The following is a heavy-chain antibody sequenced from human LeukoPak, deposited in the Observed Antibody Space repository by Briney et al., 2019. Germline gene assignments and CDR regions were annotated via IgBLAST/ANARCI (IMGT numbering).Heavy chain of an antibody. CDR1: GFTFSSYS. CDR2: ISSSSSYI. V-gene: IGHV3-21*01. D-gene: IGHD6-19*01. CDR3: AKVPSYSGGWDSYYYNGMDV. Sequence: GGSLRLSCAASGFTFSSYSMNWVRQAPGKGLEWVSSISSSSSYIYYADSVKGRFTISRDNAKNSLYLQMNSLRAEDTAVYYCAKVPSYSGGWDSYYYNGMDVWGQGTTVTVSS. J-gene: IGHJ6*02.